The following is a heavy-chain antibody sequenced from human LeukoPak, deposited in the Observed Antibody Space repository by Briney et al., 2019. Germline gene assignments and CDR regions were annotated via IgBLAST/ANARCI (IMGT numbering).Heavy chain of an antibody. J-gene: IGHJ4*02. CDR1: GFTFSSYG. CDR3: AKDLLVGATTGLDY. CDR2: IRYDGSNK. V-gene: IGHV3-30*02. D-gene: IGHD1-26*01. Sequence: GGSLRLSCAASGFTFSSYGMHWVRQAPGKGLEWVAFIRYDGSNKYYADSVKGRFTISRDNSKNTLYLQMNSLRAEDTAVYYCAKDLLVGATTGLDYWGQGTLVTVSS.